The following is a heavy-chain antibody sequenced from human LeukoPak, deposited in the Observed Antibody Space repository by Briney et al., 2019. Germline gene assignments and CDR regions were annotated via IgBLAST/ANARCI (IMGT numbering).Heavy chain of an antibody. J-gene: IGHJ3*01. CDR2: IYYSGST. V-gene: IGHV4-59*08. CDR3: ARHRDAYNYDAFDV. CDR1: GGSISSYY. Sequence: SETLSLTCTVSGGSISSYYWSWIRQPPGKGLEWIGYIYYSGSTNYNPSLKSRVTISVDTSKNQFSLKLSSVTAADTAVYYCARHRDAYNYDAFDVWGQGTMVTVSS. D-gene: IGHD5-24*01.